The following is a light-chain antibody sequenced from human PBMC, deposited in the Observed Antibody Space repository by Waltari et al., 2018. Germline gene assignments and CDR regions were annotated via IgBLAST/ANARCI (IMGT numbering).Light chain of an antibody. Sequence: DIVMTQSPLSLPVTPGEPASISCRSSQSLLHSKGYNYLDWYLQKPGQAPQVLIYLGSNRASGVPDRFSGSGSGTDFILKISRVEAEDVGVYYCMQALQTPIFGGGTKVEIK. V-gene: IGKV2-28*01. J-gene: IGKJ4*01. CDR1: QSLLHSKGYNY. CDR3: MQALQTPI. CDR2: LGS.